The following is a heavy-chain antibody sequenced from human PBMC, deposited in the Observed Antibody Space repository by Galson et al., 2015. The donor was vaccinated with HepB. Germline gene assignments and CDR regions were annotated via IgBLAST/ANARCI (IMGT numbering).Heavy chain of an antibody. V-gene: IGHV1-45*02. Sequence: SVKVSCKASGYTFTYRYLHWVRQAPGQALEWMGWITPFNGNTNYAQKFQDRVTITRDRSMSTAYMELSSLRSEDTAMYYCASTSSDSSGYLDAFDIWGQGTMVTVSS. CDR3: ASTSSDSSGYLDAFDI. J-gene: IGHJ3*02. CDR1: GYTFTYRY. CDR2: ITPFNGNT. D-gene: IGHD3-22*01.